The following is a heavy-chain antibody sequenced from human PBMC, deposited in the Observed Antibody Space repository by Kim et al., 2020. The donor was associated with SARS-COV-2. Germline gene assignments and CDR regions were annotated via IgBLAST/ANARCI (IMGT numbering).Heavy chain of an antibody. Sequence: YSADSVKGRCTVSRDNARNSLYLQMSSLRAEDTAVYFCARDLGPGNFFLDYWGQGRLVTVSS. CDR3: ARDLGPGNFFLDY. J-gene: IGHJ4*02. V-gene: IGHV3-21*01. D-gene: IGHD3-10*01.